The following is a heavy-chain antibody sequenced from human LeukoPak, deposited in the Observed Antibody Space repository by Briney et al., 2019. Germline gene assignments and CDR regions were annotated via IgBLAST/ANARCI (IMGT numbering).Heavy chain of an antibody. D-gene: IGHD6-19*01. Sequence: PSETLSLTCTVSGGSISSSSYYWGWIRQPPGSGLEWIGSIFYSGFLYYSPSLKCRVTISVDTSKNQFSLKLTSVTAADTAVYYCARAPIAVAGAGHEYFDYWGQGTLVTVSS. J-gene: IGHJ4*02. CDR1: GGSISSSSYY. CDR3: ARAPIAVAGAGHEYFDY. CDR2: IFYSGFL. V-gene: IGHV4-39*01.